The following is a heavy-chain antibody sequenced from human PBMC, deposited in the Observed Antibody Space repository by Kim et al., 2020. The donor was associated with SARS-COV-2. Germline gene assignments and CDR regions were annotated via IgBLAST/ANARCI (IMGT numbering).Heavy chain of an antibody. Sequence: SETLSLTCAVYGGSFSGYYWSWIRQPPGKGLEWIGEINHSGSTNYNPSLKSRVTISVDTSKNQFSLKLSSVTAADTAVYYCARARRVILPRAFDIGGQGTMVNVSS. J-gene: IGHJ3*02. CDR2: INHSGST. CDR3: ARARRVILPRAFDI. CDR1: GGSFSGYY. V-gene: IGHV4-34*01. D-gene: IGHD3-16*02.